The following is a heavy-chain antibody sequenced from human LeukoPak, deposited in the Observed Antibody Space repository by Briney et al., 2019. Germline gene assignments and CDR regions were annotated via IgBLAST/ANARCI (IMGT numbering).Heavy chain of an antibody. V-gene: IGHV4-59*08. CDR1: GGSNY. CDR3: AKREDYDSSGNNAFDI. CDR2: IHYSGSP. Sequence: SETLSLTCTVSGGSNYWSWIRQSPGKGLEWIGYIHYSGSPNYNPSLKSRVTISIDTSKNQFSLKLSSVTAADTAVYYCAKREDYDSSGNNAFDIWGQGTMVTVSS. D-gene: IGHD3-22*01. J-gene: IGHJ3*02.